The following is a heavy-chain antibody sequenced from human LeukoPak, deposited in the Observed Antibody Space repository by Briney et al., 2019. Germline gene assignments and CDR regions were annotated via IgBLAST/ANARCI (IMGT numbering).Heavy chain of an antibody. CDR3: ARVFSPYYYYMDV. Sequence: SETLSLTCAVSGYSLGKNYYWGWIRQPPGKGLEWIGSIYYSGTTYYNPSLKSRVTISVDRSENQFSLKVSSVTAADTAVYYCARVFSPYYYYMDVWGKGTTVTVSS. V-gene: IGHV4-38-2*01. J-gene: IGHJ6*03. CDR2: IYYSGTT. CDR1: GYSLGKNYY.